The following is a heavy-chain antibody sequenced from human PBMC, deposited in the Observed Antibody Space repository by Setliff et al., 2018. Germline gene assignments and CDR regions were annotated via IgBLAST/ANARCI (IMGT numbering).Heavy chain of an antibody. V-gene: IGHV1-46*02. CDR2: INPGDGST. CDR1: GGTFNSYG. CDR3: ARENTAKNFWGEESDY. J-gene: IGHJ4*02. Sequence: ASVKVSCKTSGGTFNSYGIDWVRQAPGQGLEWMGVINPGDGSTTYAQKFQGRVKMTRDTSTNTVYMQLNSLRFEDRAVYYCARENTAKNFWGEESDYWGQGTLVTVSS. D-gene: IGHD3-3*01.